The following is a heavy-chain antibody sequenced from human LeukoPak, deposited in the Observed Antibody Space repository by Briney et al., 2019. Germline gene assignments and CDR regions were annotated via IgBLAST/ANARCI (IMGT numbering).Heavy chain of an antibody. CDR3: ARGPLNRHYYDSSGYSPSRRFDY. CDR2: INHSGST. CDR1: GGSFSGYY. V-gene: IGHV4-34*01. J-gene: IGHJ4*02. D-gene: IGHD3-22*01. Sequence: PSETLSLTCAVYGGSFSGYYWSWIRQPPGKGLEWIGEINHSGSTNYNPSLKSRVTISVDTSKNQFSLKLTSVTAADTAVYYCARGPLNRHYYDSSGYSPSRRFDYWGQGTLVTVSS.